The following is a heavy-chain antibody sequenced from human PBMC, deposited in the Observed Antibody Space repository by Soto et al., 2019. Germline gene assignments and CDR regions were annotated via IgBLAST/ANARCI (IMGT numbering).Heavy chain of an antibody. V-gene: IGHV3-30-3*01. D-gene: IGHD6-13*01. CDR1: GFTFSSYA. CDR2: ISYDGSNK. Sequence: QVQLVESGGGVVQPGRSLRLSCAASGFTFSSYAMHWVRQAPGKGLEWVAVISYDGSNKYYADSVKGRFTISRDNSKNTLYLQMNSLRAEDTAVYYCARGIAALTYYYYYGMDVWGQGTTVTVSS. CDR3: ARGIAALTYYYYYGMDV. J-gene: IGHJ6*02.